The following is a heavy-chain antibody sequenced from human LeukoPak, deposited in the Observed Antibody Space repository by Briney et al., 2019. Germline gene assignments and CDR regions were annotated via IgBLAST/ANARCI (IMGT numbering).Heavy chain of an antibody. V-gene: IGHV3-21*01. D-gene: IGHD6-19*01. J-gene: IGHJ4*02. CDR1: GFTFSSYS. Sequence: GGSLRLSCAASGFTFSSYSMNWVRQAPGKGLEWVSSISSSSSYIYYADSVKGRFTISRDNAKNSLYLQMNSLRAEDTAVYYCAGSASGGWTIDYWGQGTLVTVSS. CDR2: ISSSSSYI. CDR3: AGSASGGWTIDY.